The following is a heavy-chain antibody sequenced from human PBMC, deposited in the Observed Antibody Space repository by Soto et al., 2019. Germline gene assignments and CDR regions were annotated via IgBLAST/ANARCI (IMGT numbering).Heavy chain of an antibody. CDR2: VKSNGGST. CDR1: GYTFPNFY. J-gene: IGHJ4*02. D-gene: IGHD6-6*01. Sequence: QVQLVQSGAEVKEPGASVKISCKGSGYTFPNFYIHWVRQARGQGLEWMGIVKSNGGSTNYAQNLTGRTTTSRDTSTSTVYMELSSLRSEDTAVYYCARGLATGDYWGQGALVTVSS. CDR3: ARGLATGDY. V-gene: IGHV1-46*04.